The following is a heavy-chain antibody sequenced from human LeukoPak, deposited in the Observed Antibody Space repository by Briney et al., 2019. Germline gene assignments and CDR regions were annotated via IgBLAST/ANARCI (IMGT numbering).Heavy chain of an antibody. D-gene: IGHD4-17*01. V-gene: IGHV4-39*07. CDR2: IYYSGST. Sequence: PSETLSLTCTVSGGSISSSSYYWGWIRQPPGKGLEWIGSIYYSGSTYYNPSLKSQVTISVDTSKNQFSLKLSSVTAADTAVYYCAREATATVTDWFDPWGQGTLVTVSS. CDR3: AREATATVTDWFDP. CDR1: GGSISSSSYY. J-gene: IGHJ5*02.